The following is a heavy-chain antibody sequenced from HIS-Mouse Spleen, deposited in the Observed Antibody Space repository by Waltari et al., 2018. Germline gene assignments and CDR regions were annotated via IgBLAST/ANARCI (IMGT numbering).Heavy chain of an antibody. CDR3: AKASSGWLDY. D-gene: IGHD6-19*01. J-gene: IGHJ4*02. CDR2: ISYDGSNK. Sequence: QVQLVESGGGVVQPGRSLRLSCAASDFTFSSQGNTWVRQAPGKGLEWVAVISYDGSNKYYADSVKGRFTISRDNSKNTLYLQMNSLRAEDTAVYYCAKASSGWLDYWGQGTLVTVSS. CDR1: DFTFSSQG. V-gene: IGHV3-30*18.